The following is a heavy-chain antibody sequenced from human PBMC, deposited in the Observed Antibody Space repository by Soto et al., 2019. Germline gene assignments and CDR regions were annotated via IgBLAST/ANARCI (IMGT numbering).Heavy chain of an antibody. CDR3: ARDAVRYCTGGGCYQGYYYFAMDV. D-gene: IGHD2-8*02. CDR2: ISASNGNT. V-gene: IGHV1-18*01. CDR1: GYTFSTYG. J-gene: IGHJ6*02. Sequence: QVQLVQSGAELKKSGASVTVSCKPSGYTFSTYGISWVRQAPGQGLGWMGWISASNGNTNYAQKFQGRVTMTTDTSTRTAYMDLRSLRSDDTAVYYCARDAVRYCTGGGCYQGYYYFAMDVWGQGTTVTVS.